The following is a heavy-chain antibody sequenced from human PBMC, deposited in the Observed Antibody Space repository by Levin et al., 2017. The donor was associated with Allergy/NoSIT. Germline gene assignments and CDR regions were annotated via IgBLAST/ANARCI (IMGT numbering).Heavy chain of an antibody. Sequence: RASVKVSCKASGYSFTNYGIHWVRQAPGQGLEWMGWISGYNGNTNYAQKFQGRVTVTTDTSSSTAYMELRSLRSDDTAIYYCARSDTYYFPSSGDYWGQGTLVTVSS. J-gene: IGHJ4*02. CDR2: ISGYNGNT. D-gene: IGHD6-19*01. CDR1: GYSFTNYG. CDR3: ARSDTYYFPSSGDY. V-gene: IGHV1-18*01.